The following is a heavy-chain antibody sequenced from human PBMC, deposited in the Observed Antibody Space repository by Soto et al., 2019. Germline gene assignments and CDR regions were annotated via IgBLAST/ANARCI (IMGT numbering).Heavy chain of an antibody. Sequence: EHVAISFAVYGGSCSRYYRRWVRQPLGKGLEGRGEINHSGSTNYNPSLKSRVTISVDTSKNQFSLKLSSVTAADTAVYYFARDPWLRSYYYYLGMDVWGPGTTVT. CDR1: GGSCSRYY. CDR3: ARDPWLRSYYYYLGMDV. V-gene: IGHV4-34*01. CDR2: INHSGST. J-gene: IGHJ6*02. D-gene: IGHD5-12*01.